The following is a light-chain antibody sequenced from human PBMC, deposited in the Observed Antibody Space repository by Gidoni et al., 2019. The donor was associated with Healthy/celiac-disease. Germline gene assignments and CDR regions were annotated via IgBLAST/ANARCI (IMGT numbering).Light chain of an antibody. J-gene: IGKJ3*01. V-gene: IGKV3-15*01. CDR1: QSVSSN. CDR2: GAT. CDR3: QQYNNWPPIFT. Sequence: PATLAVSPVERATLSCRASQSVSSNLAWYQQKPGQAPRLLIYGATTRATGIPARFSGSGSGTEFTLTISSLQSEDFAVYYCQQYNNWPPIFTFXPXTKVDIK.